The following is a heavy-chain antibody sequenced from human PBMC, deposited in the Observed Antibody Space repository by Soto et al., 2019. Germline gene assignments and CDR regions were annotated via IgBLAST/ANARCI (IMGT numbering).Heavy chain of an antibody. V-gene: IGHV2-26*01. CDR1: GFSLSNARLG. CDR2: IFSNDEK. Sequence: QVTLKESGPVLVKPTETLTLTCTVSGFSLSNARLGVTWIRQPPGEALEWLAHIFSNDEKSYSTSLKSRLTISKDTSNSQVVLTMTNMDPVDTGTYYCARINDFLTGFDYWGQGTLVTVSS. J-gene: IGHJ4*02. CDR3: ARINDFLTGFDY. D-gene: IGHD3-9*01.